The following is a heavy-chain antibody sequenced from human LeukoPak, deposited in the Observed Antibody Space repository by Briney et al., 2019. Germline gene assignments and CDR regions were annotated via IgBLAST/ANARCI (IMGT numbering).Heavy chain of an antibody. CDR2: ISSSSSYI. D-gene: IGHD2-15*01. CDR1: GFTFSSYS. Sequence: GGSLRLSCAASGFTFSSYSMNWVRQAPGKGLEWVSSISSSSSYIYYADSVKGRFTISRDNAKNSLYLQMNSLRAEDTAVYYCARDHRKDIVVVVAATDYYYGMDVRGQGTTVTVSS. V-gene: IGHV3-21*01. J-gene: IGHJ6*02. CDR3: ARDHRKDIVVVVAATDYYYGMDV.